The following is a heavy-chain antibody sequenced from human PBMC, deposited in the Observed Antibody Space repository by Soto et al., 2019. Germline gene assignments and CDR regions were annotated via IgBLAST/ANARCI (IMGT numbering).Heavy chain of an antibody. J-gene: IGHJ3*02. Sequence: AASVKVSCKVSGYTLTELSMHWVRQAPGKGLEWMGGFDPEDGETIYAQKFRGRVTMTEDTSTDTAYMELSSLRSEDTAVYYCATDDGVVVTATYAFDIWGQGTMVTVSS. CDR3: ATDDGVVVTATYAFDI. D-gene: IGHD2-21*02. CDR2: FDPEDGET. V-gene: IGHV1-24*01. CDR1: GYTLTELS.